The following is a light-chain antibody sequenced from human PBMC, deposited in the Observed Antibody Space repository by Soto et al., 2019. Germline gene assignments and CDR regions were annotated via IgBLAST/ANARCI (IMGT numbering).Light chain of an antibody. CDR2: GNS. Sequence: QSVLTQPPSVSGASGQRVTISCTGSSSNIGAGYDVHWYQQLPGTAPKLLIYGNSNRPSGVPDRFSGSKSGTSASLAITGLQAEDEADYYCQSYDSSLSVWVFGGGTQLTVL. V-gene: IGLV1-40*01. CDR1: SSNIGAGYD. J-gene: IGLJ3*02. CDR3: QSYDSSLSVWV.